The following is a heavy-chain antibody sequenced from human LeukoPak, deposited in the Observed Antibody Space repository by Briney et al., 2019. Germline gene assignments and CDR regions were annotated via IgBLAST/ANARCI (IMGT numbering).Heavy chain of an antibody. J-gene: IGHJ4*02. CDR2: ISSSSSYI. CDR1: GFTFSSYS. Sequence: PGGSLRLSCAASGFTFSSYSMNWVRQAPGKGLEWVSSISSSSSYIYYADSVKGRFTISRDNAKNSLYLQMNSLRAEDTAVYYCARVSYYYDSSGYSPGDYWGQGTLVTVSS. V-gene: IGHV3-21*04. CDR3: ARVSYYYDSSGYSPGDY. D-gene: IGHD3-22*01.